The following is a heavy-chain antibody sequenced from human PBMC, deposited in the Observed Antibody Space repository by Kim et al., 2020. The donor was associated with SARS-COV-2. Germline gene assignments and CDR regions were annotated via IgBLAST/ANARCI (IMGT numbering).Heavy chain of an antibody. CDR3: TRGGGSGYTFDY. CDR1: GFTFSNHC. V-gene: IGHV3-72*01. D-gene: IGHD5-12*01. J-gene: IGHJ4*02. CDR2: ARSKTNGCTT. Sequence: GGSLRLSCVASGFTFSNHCMAWVRQAPGKGLEWVGRARSKTNGCTTEYAAAVKGRFTISRDESKNSLYLHMNSLKTEDTAIYYCTRGGGSGYTFDYWGQGTLVTGSS.